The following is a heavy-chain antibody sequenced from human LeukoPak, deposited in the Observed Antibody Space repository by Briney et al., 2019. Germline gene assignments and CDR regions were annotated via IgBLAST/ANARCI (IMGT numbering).Heavy chain of an antibody. Sequence: SETLSLTCTVSGDSIIGYYWSWIRQPPGKGLEWIGYIHYSGSTNYNPSLQSRVTISVDTSRSHFSLKLSSATAADTAVYYCARGERLGPDFWGQGTLVTVSS. CDR2: IHYSGST. D-gene: IGHD1-1*01. J-gene: IGHJ4*02. V-gene: IGHV4-59*01. CDR1: GDSIIGYY. CDR3: ARGERLGPDF.